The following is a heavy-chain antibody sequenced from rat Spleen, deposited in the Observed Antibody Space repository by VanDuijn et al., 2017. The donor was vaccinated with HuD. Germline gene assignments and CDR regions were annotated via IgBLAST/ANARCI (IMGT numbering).Heavy chain of an antibody. CDR2: ISTGGGNT. D-gene: IGHD4-3*01. CDR1: GFTFSNYG. CDR3: ATSDGIIRGRGFAY. V-gene: IGHV5S13*01. Sequence: EVQLVESGGGLVQPGRSLKLSCAASGFTFSNYGMAWVRQTPTKGLEWVASISTGGGNTYYRDSVKGRFTISRDNAKSTLYLQMDSLRSEDTATYYCATSDGIIRGRGFAYWGQGTLVTVSS. J-gene: IGHJ3*01.